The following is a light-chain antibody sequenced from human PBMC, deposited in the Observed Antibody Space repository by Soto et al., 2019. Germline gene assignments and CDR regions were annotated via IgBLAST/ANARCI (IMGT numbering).Light chain of an antibody. J-gene: IGKJ2*01. V-gene: IGKV3-20*01. CDR3: QHYDSSPLYT. CDR2: DTS. Sequence: EIVLTQSPGTLSLSPGERATVSCRASQSVTSSHLAWYQQKPGQAPRLLIYDTSSRATGIPDRFSGSASGTDFTLTVSRLEPEDFAVYYCQHYDSSPLYTFGQGTKLEIK. CDR1: QSVTSSH.